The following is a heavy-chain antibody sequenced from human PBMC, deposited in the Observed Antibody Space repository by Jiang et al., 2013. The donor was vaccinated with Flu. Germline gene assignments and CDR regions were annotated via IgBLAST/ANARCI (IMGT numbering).Heavy chain of an antibody. D-gene: IGHD2/OR15-2a*01. CDR1: GFTFSSYA. Sequence: ASGFTFSSYAMSWVRQAPGKGLEWVSAISGSGGSTYYADSVKGRFTISRDNSKNTLYLQMNSLRAEDTAVYYCANAPEYILGMDVWGQGTTVTVSS. CDR2: ISGSGGST. J-gene: IGHJ6*02. CDR3: ANAPEYILGMDV. V-gene: IGHV3-23*01.